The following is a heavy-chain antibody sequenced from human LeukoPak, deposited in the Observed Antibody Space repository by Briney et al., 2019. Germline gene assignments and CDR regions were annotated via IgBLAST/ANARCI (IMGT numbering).Heavy chain of an antibody. CDR2: IYYSGST. CDR3: ARDYCSSTSCLFDY. D-gene: IGHD2-2*01. J-gene: IGHJ4*02. CDR1: GGSISSYY. V-gene: IGHV4-59*01. Sequence: SETLSLTCTVSGGSISSYYWSWIRQPPGKGLEWIGYIYYSGSTNYNPSLKSRVTISVDTSKNQFSLKLSSVTAADTAVYYCARDYCSSTSCLFDYWGQGTLVSVSS.